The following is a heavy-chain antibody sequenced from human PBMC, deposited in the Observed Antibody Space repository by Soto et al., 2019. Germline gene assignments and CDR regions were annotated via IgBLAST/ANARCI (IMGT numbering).Heavy chain of an antibody. J-gene: IGHJ4*02. CDR2: INTGRGNT. D-gene: IGHD4-4*01. CDR3: SRDAYSSCYYSDY. CDR1: GYTFTRYT. V-gene: IGHV1-3*04. Sequence: QVQLVQSGAEVKKPGASVKISCKTSGYTFTRYTIHWVRQAPGQRLEWMGWINTGRGNTNYSEKLQGRVTITADTSASTAYMELSSLTPADTALYYCSRDAYSSCYYSDYWGQGTLVTGSS.